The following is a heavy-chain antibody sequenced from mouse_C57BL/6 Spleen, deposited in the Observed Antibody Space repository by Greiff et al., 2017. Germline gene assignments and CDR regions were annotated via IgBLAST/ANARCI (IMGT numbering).Heavy chain of an antibody. Sequence: QVQLQQPGAELVQPGASVKMSCKASGYTFTSYWITWVKQRPGQGLEWIGDIYPGSGSTNYTEKFKSKATLTVDTSSSTAYMQLSSLTSEDSAVYYCARQQYYGSPDDWGQGTTLTVSS. CDR3: ARQQYYGSPDD. CDR1: GYTFTSYW. V-gene: IGHV1-55*01. D-gene: IGHD1-1*01. J-gene: IGHJ2*01. CDR2: IYPGSGST.